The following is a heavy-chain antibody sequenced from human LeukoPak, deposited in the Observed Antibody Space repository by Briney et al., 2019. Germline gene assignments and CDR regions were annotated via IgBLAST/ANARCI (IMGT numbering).Heavy chain of an antibody. CDR3: ARDLEWLYPGGAFDI. D-gene: IGHD3-3*01. V-gene: IGHV1-2*02. Sequence: ASVKVSCKASGHTFTGYYMHWVRQAPGQGLEWMGWINANSGDTNYAQKFQGRVTMTRDTSISTAYMELSRLRSDDTAVYYCARDLEWLYPGGAFDIWGQGTMVTVSS. J-gene: IGHJ3*02. CDR1: GHTFTGYY. CDR2: INANSGDT.